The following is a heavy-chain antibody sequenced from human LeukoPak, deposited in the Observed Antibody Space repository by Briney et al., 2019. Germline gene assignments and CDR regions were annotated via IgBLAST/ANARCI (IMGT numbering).Heavy chain of an antibody. CDR2: IYHSGST. CDR3: AREDYDLYYMDV. Sequence: PSETLSLTCTVSGGSISSGGYYWSWIRQPPGKGLEWIGYIYHSGSTYYNPSLKSRVTISVDRSKNQFSLKLSSVTAADTAVYYCAREDYDLYYMDVWGKGTTVTVSS. V-gene: IGHV4-30-2*01. D-gene: IGHD3-3*01. J-gene: IGHJ6*03. CDR1: GGSISSGGYY.